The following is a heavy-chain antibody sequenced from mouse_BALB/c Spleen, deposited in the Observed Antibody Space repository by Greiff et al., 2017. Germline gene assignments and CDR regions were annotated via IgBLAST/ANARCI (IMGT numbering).Heavy chain of an antibody. CDR1: GYTFTSYW. Sequence: VQLQQPGAELVKPGAPVKLSCKASGYTFTSYWMNWVKQRPGRGLEWIGRIDPSDSETHYNQKFKDKATLTVDKSSSTAYIQLSSLTSEDSAVYYCAREGDYGSSYWFAYWGQGTLVTVSA. V-gene: IGHV1-69*02. D-gene: IGHD1-1*01. CDR2: IDPSDSET. CDR3: AREGDYGSSYWFAY. J-gene: IGHJ3*01.